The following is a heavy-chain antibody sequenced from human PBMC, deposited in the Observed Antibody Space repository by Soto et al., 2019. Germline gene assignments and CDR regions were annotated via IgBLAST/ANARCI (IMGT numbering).Heavy chain of an antibody. CDR1: GGSISSGGYS. D-gene: IGHD5-12*01. J-gene: IGHJ4*02. CDR3: AAGGGLPRYY. V-gene: IGHV4-30-2*01. Sequence: QLQLQESGSGLVKPSQTLSLTCAVSGGSISSGGYSWSWIRQPPGKGLEWIGYIYHSGSTYYNPSLKSRVTRPVDRSKDPFSLKLSSVTAADTAVYYCAAGGGLPRYYWGQGTLVTVSS. CDR2: IYHSGST.